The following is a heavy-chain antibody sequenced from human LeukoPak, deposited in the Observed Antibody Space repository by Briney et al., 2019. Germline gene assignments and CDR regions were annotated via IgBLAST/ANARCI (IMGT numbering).Heavy chain of an antibody. CDR2: ISGSGGST. V-gene: IGHV3-23*01. CDR1: RFIVSTHY. J-gene: IGHJ4*02. CDR3: AKALQYYYDSSPF. Sequence: QSGGSLRLSCAASRFIVSTHYMSWVRQAPGKGLEWVSAISGSGGSTYYADSVKGRFTISRDNSKNTLYLQMNSLRAEDTAVYYCAKALQYYYDSSPFWGQGTLVTVSS. D-gene: IGHD3-22*01.